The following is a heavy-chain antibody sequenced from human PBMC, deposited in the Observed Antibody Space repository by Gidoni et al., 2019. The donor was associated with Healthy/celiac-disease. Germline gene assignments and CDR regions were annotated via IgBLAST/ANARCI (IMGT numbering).Heavy chain of an antibody. CDR2: ISAYNGNT. D-gene: IGHD3-22*01. J-gene: IGHJ3*02. CDR1: GYTFTSYG. Sequence: QVQLVQSGAEVKKPGASVKVSCKASGYTFTSYGISWVRQAPGQGLEWMGWISAYNGNTNYAQKLQGRVTMTTDTSTSTAYMELRSLRSDDTAVYYCARKEYYYDSSGYYTLGAFDIWGQGTMVTVSS. V-gene: IGHV1-18*01. CDR3: ARKEYYYDSSGYYTLGAFDI.